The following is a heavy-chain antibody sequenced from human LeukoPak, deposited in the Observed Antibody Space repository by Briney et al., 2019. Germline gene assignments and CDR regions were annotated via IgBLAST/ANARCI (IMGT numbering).Heavy chain of an antibody. CDR3: GKYSASRSRYFDY. D-gene: IGHD1-26*01. Sequence: GGSLRLSCAASGFTFSSYAMNWVRQAPGKGLEWVAVIDSGGGGIYYADSVKGRFTISRDNSKNTLYLQMNSLRAEDTAVFYCGKYSASRSRYFDYWGQGTLVTVSS. CDR1: GFTFSSYA. V-gene: IGHV3-23*01. J-gene: IGHJ4*02. CDR2: IDSGGGGI.